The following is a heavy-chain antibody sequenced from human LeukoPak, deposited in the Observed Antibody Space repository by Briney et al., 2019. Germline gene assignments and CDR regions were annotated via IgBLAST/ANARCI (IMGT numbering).Heavy chain of an antibody. CDR1: GFTFSSYA. D-gene: IGHD1-26*01. J-gene: IGHJ6*02. V-gene: IGHV3-30*07. CDR2: ISYDGSNK. Sequence: GGSLRLSCAASGFTFSSYAMHWVRQAPGKGLEWVAVISYDGSNKYYADSVKGRFTISRDNSKNTLYLQMNSLRAEDTAVYYCAKGRKGVGAASFAYYYGMDVWGQGTTVTVSS. CDR3: AKGRKGVGAASFAYYYGMDV.